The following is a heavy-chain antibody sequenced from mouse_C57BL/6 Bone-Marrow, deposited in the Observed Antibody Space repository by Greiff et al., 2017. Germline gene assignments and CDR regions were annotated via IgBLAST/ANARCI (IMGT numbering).Heavy chain of an antibody. CDR2: ISYDGSN. Sequence: ESGPGLVKPSQSLSLTCSVTGYSIPSGYYWNWIRQFPGNKLEWMGYISYDGSNNYNPSLKNRISITRDTSKNQFFLKLNSVTTEDTATYYCARERSLWLRHFDYWGQGTTLTVSS. V-gene: IGHV3-6*01. CDR1: GYSIPSGYY. CDR3: ARERSLWLRHFDY. D-gene: IGHD2-2*01. J-gene: IGHJ2*01.